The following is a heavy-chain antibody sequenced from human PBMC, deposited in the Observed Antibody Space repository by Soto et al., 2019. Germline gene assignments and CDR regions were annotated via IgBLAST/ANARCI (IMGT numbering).Heavy chain of an antibody. V-gene: IGHV3-23*01. J-gene: IGHJ4*02. CDR3: AKAMYCTNGVCYLGFDY. CDR2: ISGSGGST. D-gene: IGHD2-8*01. Sequence: PGGSLRLSCAASGFTFSSYAMSWVRQAPGKGLEWVSAISGSGGSTYYADSVKGRFTISRDNSKNTLYLQMNSLRAEDTAVYYCAKAMYCTNGVCYLGFDYWGQGTLVTVSS. CDR1: GFTFSSYA.